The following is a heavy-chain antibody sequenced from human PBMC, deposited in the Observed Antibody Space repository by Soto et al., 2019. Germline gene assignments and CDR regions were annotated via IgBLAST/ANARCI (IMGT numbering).Heavy chain of an antibody. CDR3: ARERKERGYSGYDWSPKTTDFDY. Sequence: NPSETLSLTCTVSGGSISSYYWSWIRQPPGKGLEWIGYIYYSGSTNYNPSLKSRVTISVDTSKNQFSLKLSSVTAADTAVYYCARERKERGYSGYDWSPKTTDFDYWGQGTLVTVSS. CDR2: IYYSGST. D-gene: IGHD5-12*01. V-gene: IGHV4-59*01. CDR1: GGSISSYY. J-gene: IGHJ4*02.